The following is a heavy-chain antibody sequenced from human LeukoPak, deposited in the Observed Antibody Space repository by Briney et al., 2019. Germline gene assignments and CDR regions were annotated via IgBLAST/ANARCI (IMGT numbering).Heavy chain of an antibody. J-gene: IGHJ6*03. D-gene: IGHD3-9*01. CDR1: GFTFSSYS. Sequence: GGSLRLSCAASGFTFSSYSMNWVRQAPGKGLEWVSYISSSGSTIYYADSVKGRFTISRDNAKNSLYLQMNSLRAEDTAVYYCAKQNTYYDILTGYSSYYMDVWGKGTTVTVSS. V-gene: IGHV3-48*01. CDR2: ISSSGSTI. CDR3: AKQNTYYDILTGYSSYYMDV.